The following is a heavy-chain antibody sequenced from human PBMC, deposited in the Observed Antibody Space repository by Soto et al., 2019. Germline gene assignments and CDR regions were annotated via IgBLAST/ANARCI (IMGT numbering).Heavy chain of an antibody. CDR2: ISSSSSYI. CDR3: ARVVGYCTNGVCYSLGYYYYGMDV. V-gene: IGHV3-21*01. Sequence: PVGSLRLSCAASGFTFSSYSMNWVRQAPGKGLEWVSSISSSSSYIYYADSVKGRFTISRDNAKNSLYLQMNSLRAEDTAVYYCARVVGYCTNGVCYSLGYYYYGMDVWGQGTTVTVSS. D-gene: IGHD2-8*01. CDR1: GFTFSSYS. J-gene: IGHJ6*02.